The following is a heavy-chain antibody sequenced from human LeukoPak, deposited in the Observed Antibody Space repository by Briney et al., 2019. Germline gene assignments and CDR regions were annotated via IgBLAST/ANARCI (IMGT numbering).Heavy chain of an antibody. V-gene: IGHV1-2*02. J-gene: IGHJ4*02. D-gene: IGHD4-17*01. Sequence: ASVKVSCKASGYTFTGYYMHWVRQAPGQGLEWMGWINPNSGGTNYAQKFQGRVTMTRDTSISTAYMELSRLRSGDTAVYYCAREIDYGDYVSSQISFDYWGQGTLVTVSS. CDR3: AREIDYGDYVSSQISFDY. CDR2: INPNSGGT. CDR1: GYTFTGYY.